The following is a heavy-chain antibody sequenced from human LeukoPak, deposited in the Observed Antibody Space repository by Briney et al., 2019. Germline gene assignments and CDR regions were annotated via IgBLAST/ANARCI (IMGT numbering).Heavy chain of an antibody. J-gene: IGHJ6*03. Sequence: PSETLSLTCTVSGGSISSSSSYWGWIRQPPGKGLEWIGSIYYSGTTYYNPSLKSRVTISVDTSKNQFSLKLSSVTAADTAVYYCARVARYCSSTSCYEGYYYYMDVWGKGTTVTVSS. D-gene: IGHD2-2*01. CDR1: GGSISSSSSY. V-gene: IGHV4-39*07. CDR3: ARVARYCSSTSCYEGYYYYMDV. CDR2: IYYSGTT.